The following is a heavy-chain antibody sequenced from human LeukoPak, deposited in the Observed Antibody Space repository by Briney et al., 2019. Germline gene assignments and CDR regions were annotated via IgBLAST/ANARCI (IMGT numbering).Heavy chain of an antibody. Sequence: SETLSLTCAVYGGSFSGYYWSWIRQPPGKGLEWIGEINHGGSTNYNPSLKSRVTISIDTSKNQFSLKLSSVTAADTAVYYCARRLVVAATRRLSWFDPWGQGTLVTVSS. CDR3: ARRLVVAATRRLSWFDP. V-gene: IGHV4-34*01. D-gene: IGHD2-15*01. CDR1: GGSFSGYY. CDR2: INHGGST. J-gene: IGHJ5*02.